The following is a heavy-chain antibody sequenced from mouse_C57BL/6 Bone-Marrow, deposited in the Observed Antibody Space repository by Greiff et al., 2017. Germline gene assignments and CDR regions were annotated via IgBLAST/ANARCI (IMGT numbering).Heavy chain of an antibody. V-gene: IGHV14-4*01. Sequence: EVQLQQSGAELVRPGASVKLSCTASGFNIKDDYMHWVKQRPEQGLEWIGWIDPENGDTEYASKFQGKATITADTSSNTAYLQLSSLTSEDTAVYYCGYGNAKDYWGQGTSVTVSS. CDR3: GYGNAKDY. D-gene: IGHD1-1*01. CDR1: GFNIKDDY. CDR2: IDPENGDT. J-gene: IGHJ4*01.